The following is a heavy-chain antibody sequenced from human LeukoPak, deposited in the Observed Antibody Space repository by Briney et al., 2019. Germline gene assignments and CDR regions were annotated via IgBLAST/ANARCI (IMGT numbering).Heavy chain of an antibody. Sequence: ASVKVSCKSSGYTLTDYYLHWVRQAPGQGLEWMGIINPSGGSTSYAQKFQGRVTMTRDMSTSTVYMELSSLRSEDTAVYYCARVGGWSAFAFDYWGQGTLVTVSS. D-gene: IGHD6-19*01. CDR1: GYTLTDYY. J-gene: IGHJ4*02. CDR3: ARVGGWSAFAFDY. V-gene: IGHV1-46*01. CDR2: INPSGGST.